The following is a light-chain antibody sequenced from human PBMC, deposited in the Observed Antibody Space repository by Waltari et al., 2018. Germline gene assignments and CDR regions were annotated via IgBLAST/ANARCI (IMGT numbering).Light chain of an antibody. CDR1: PSVLYNSNNQNY. V-gene: IGKV4-1*01. CDR3: QQYYSART. Sequence: DIVMTQSPDSLSVSLGERATINCKSGPSVLYNSNNQNYLAWYQQKPGQPPKLLISWASTRESGVPDRFSGSGSGTDFTLTISSLQAEDVAVYYCQQYYSARTFGQGTKVEIK. CDR2: WAS. J-gene: IGKJ1*01.